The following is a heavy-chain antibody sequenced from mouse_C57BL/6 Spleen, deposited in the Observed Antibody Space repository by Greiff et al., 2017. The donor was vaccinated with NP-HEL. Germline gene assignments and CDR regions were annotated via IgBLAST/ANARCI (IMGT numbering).Heavy chain of an antibody. D-gene: IGHD1-1*01. J-gene: IGHJ1*03. CDR2: ISRGSSTI. V-gene: IGHV5-17*01. Sequence: EVQGVESGGGLVKPGGSLKLSCAASGFTFSDYGMHWVRQAPEKGLEWVAYISRGSSTIYYADTVKGRFTISRDNAKNTLFLQMTSLRSEDTAMYYCASADYGSSWYVDVWGTGTTVTVSS. CDR3: ASADYGSSWYVDV. CDR1: GFTFSDYG.